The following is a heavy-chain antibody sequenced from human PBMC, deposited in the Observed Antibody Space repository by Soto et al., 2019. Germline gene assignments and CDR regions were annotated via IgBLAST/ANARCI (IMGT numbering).Heavy chain of an antibody. CDR2: IYDSGST. CDR1: GDSISRGGYS. J-gene: IGHJ6*02. CDR3: ARGSSTYYYYGMDV. D-gene: IGHD6-13*01. V-gene: IGHV4-30-2*01. Sequence: ASETLSLTCAVSGDSISRGGYSWIWLRQPPGKALEWIGNIYDSGSTYYNPSLKGRVTMSEDTSKHQFSLRLRSVTAAGTASYFCARGSSTYYYYGMDVWGQGTTVTVSS.